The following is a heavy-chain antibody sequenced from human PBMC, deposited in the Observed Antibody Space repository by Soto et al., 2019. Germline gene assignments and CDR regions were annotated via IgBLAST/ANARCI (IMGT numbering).Heavy chain of an antibody. CDR3: ATQRYYDFWSGSRAFDY. CDR2: IIPIFGTA. CDR1: GGTFSSYA. V-gene: IGHV1-69*06. J-gene: IGHJ4*02. Sequence: ASVKVSFKASGGTFSSYAISWVRQAPGQGLEWMGGIIPIFGTANYAQKFQGRVTITADKSTSTAYMELSSLRSEDTAVYYCATQRYYDFWSGSRAFDYWGQGTLVTVSS. D-gene: IGHD3-3*01.